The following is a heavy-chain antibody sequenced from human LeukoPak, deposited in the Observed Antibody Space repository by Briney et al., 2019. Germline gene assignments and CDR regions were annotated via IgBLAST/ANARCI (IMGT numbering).Heavy chain of an antibody. CDR2: INHSGST. Sequence: PSETLSLTCAVYGGSFSGYYWSWIRQPPGKGLEWIGEINHSGSTNYNPSLKSRVTISVDTSKNQFSLKLSSVTAADTAVYYCARGNGFLAIVAAGRDFDYWGQGTLVTVSS. V-gene: IGHV4-34*01. CDR1: GGSFSGYY. J-gene: IGHJ4*02. CDR3: ARGNGFLAIVAAGRDFDY. D-gene: IGHD6-13*01.